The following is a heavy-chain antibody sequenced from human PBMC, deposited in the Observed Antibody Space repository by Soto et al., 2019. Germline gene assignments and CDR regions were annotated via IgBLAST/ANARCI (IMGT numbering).Heavy chain of an antibody. CDR2: IIPIFGTA. CDR3: ARDKVEMATIGKSRWFDP. J-gene: IGHJ5*02. CDR1: GGTFSSYA. V-gene: IGHV1-69*06. D-gene: IGHD5-12*01. Sequence: WASVKVSCKASGGTFSSYAISWVRQAPGQGLEWMGGIIPIFGTANYAQKFQGRVTITADKSTSTAYMELSSLRSEDTAVYYCARDKVEMATIGKSRWFDPWGQGTLVTVSS.